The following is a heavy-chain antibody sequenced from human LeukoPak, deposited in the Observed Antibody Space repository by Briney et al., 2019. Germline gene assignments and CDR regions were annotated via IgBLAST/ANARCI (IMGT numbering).Heavy chain of an antibody. Sequence: SETLSLTCAVYGGSFSGYYWSWIRQPPGKGLEWIGEINHSGSTNYNPSLKSRVTISVDTSKNQFSLKLSSVTAADTAVYYCARDRYSSGWYGFDYWGQGTTVTVSS. CDR3: ARDRYSSGWYGFDY. CDR2: INHSGST. D-gene: IGHD6-19*01. J-gene: IGHJ4*03. V-gene: IGHV4-34*01. CDR1: GGSFSGYY.